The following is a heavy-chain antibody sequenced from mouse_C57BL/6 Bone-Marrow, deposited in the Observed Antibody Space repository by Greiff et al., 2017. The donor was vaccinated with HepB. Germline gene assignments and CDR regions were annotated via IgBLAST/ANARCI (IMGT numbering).Heavy chain of an antibody. CDR1: GFTFSSYA. V-gene: IGHV5-4*01. Sequence: EVHLVESGGGLVKPGGSLKLSCAASGFTFSSYAMSWVRQTPEKRLEWVATISDGGSYTYYPDNVKGRFTISRDNAKNNLYLQMSHLKSEDTAMYYCARGLLRSHYYAMDYWGQGTSVTVAS. D-gene: IGHD2-3*01. J-gene: IGHJ4*01. CDR2: ISDGGSYT. CDR3: ARGLLRSHYYAMDY.